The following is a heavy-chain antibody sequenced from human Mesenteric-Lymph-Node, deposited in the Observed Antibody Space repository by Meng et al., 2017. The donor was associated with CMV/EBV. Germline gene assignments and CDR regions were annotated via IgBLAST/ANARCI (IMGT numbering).Heavy chain of an antibody. J-gene: IGHJ4*02. CDR1: GYISGFY. V-gene: IGHV1-2*06. CDR2: INPNSGDT. CDR3: ARDLARF. Sequence: QVQLVQPGAEVKKPGASVKVSCKASGYISGFYIHWVRQAPGQGLEWMGRINPNSGDTNYAQKFQGRVTMTRDTSISTAYMELSRLRSDDTAVYYCARDLARFWGQGTLVTVSS.